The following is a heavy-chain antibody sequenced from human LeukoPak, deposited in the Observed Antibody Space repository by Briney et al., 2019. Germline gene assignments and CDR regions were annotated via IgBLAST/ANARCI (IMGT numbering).Heavy chain of an antibody. J-gene: IGHJ4*02. Sequence: SETLSLTCSVSGGSISSYYWSWIRQPAGKGLEWIGRVYPNGITNYNPSLKSRVTMSVDTSKNQLSLKVSFVTAADTAVYYCARQTFSGSYYGVWYFDYWGQGTLVTVSS. D-gene: IGHD1-26*01. V-gene: IGHV4-4*07. CDR1: GGSISSYY. CDR2: VYPNGIT. CDR3: ARQTFSGSYYGVWYFDY.